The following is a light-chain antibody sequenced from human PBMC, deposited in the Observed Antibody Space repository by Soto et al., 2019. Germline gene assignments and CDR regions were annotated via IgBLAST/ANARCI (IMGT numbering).Light chain of an antibody. CDR2: GAS. CDR3: QQYNDWPLT. J-gene: IGKJ4*01. CDR1: QSVNSN. V-gene: IGKV3-15*01. Sequence: EKVMTQSPAALSVSPGERATLSCRASQSVNSNLAWYQQKAGQAPRLLLYGASTRATGIPARFSGSASGTEFTLTISSLQSEDSAVYYRQQYNDWPLTFGGGTKVEI.